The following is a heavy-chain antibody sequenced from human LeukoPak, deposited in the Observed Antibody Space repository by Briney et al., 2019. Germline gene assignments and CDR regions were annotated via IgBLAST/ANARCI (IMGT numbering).Heavy chain of an antibody. D-gene: IGHD1-26*01. CDR3: AKGFSTRRWVGVY. Sequence: GGSLRLSCAASGFTFSSYAMNWVRQAPGKGQEWVSAISGSGDSTYYADSVKGRFTISRDNSKNTLYLQMNSLRAEDTAVYYCAKGFSTRRWVGVYWGQGTLVTVSS. CDR2: ISGSGDST. V-gene: IGHV3-23*01. J-gene: IGHJ4*02. CDR1: GFTFSSYA.